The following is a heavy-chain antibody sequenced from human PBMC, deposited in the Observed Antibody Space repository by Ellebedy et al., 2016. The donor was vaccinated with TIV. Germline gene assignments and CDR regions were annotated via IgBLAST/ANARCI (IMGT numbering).Heavy chain of an antibody. J-gene: IGHJ4*02. CDR3: AKGTAPLVPNFDY. V-gene: IGHV1-69*13. CDR1: GDIFNSYA. D-gene: IGHD6-6*01. Sequence: SVKVSCXTSGDIFNSYAFSWVRQAPGQGLEWMGGIIPVFGVSNYAQEFQGRVTISADESTTTVFMELTSLTSDDTAVYYCAKGTAPLVPNFDYWGQGTLVTVSS. CDR2: IIPVFGVS.